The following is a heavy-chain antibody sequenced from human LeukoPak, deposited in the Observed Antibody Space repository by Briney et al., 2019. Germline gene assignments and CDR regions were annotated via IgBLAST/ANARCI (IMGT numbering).Heavy chain of an antibody. Sequence: SETLSLTCTVSGGSISSYYWSWIRQPPGKGLEWIGYIYTSGSTNYNPSLKSRVTISVDTSKNQFSLKLSSVTAADTAVYYCARDFGLSMDVWGKGTTVTVSS. J-gene: IGHJ6*03. V-gene: IGHV4-4*09. CDR3: ARDFGLSMDV. D-gene: IGHD3-10*01. CDR1: GGSISSYY. CDR2: IYTSGST.